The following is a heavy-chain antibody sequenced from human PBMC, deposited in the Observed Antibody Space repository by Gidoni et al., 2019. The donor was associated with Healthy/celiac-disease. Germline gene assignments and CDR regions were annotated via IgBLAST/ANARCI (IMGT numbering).Heavy chain of an antibody. CDR1: GGSFSGYY. V-gene: IGHV4-34*01. Sequence: QVQLQQWGAGLLKPSETLSLTCAVYGGSFSGYYWSWIRQPPGKGLEWIGEINHSGSTNYNPSLKSRVTISVDTSKNQFSLKLSSVTAADTAVYYCARGAVTTRNPWLRNDYWGQGTLVTVSS. D-gene: IGHD4-17*01. CDR3: ARGAVTTRNPWLRNDY. CDR2: INHSGST. J-gene: IGHJ4*02.